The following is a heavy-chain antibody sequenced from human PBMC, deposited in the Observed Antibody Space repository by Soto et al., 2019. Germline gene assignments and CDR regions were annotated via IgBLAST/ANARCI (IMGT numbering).Heavy chain of an antibody. Sequence: GGSLRLSCAASGFNFSSYAMSWVRQAPRKGLEWVSSISGSGGGTYYADSVKGWFTFSRDNSKNTMYLQMNSLRAEDTPVYYCAKFGMATTRRSPPYYIDYGGQGALVTVYS. CDR3: AKFGMATTRRSPPYYIDY. D-gene: IGHD1-1*01. J-gene: IGHJ4*02. V-gene: IGHV3-23*01. CDR2: ISGSGGGT. CDR1: GFNFSSYA.